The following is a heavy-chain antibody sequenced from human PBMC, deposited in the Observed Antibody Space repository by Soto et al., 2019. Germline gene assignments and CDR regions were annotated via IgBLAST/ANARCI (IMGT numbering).Heavy chain of an antibody. D-gene: IGHD4-17*01. J-gene: IGHJ4*02. CDR2: ISSSSSYI. CDR3: ARDPVDDYGDYRPDPFDY. Sequence: LRLSCAASGFTFSSYSMNWVRQAPGKGLEWVSSISSSSSYIYYADSVKGRFTISRDNAKNSLYLQMNSLRAEDTAVYYCARDPVDDYGDYRPDPFDYWGQGTLVTVSS. V-gene: IGHV3-21*01. CDR1: GFTFSSYS.